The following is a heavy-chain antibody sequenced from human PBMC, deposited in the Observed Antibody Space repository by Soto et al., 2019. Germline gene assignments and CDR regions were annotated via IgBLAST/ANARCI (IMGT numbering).Heavy chain of an antibody. CDR1: GYTFTGYY. CDR2: INPNSGGT. Sequence: GASVKVSCKASGYTFTGYYMHWVRQAPGQGLEWMGWINPNSGGTNYAQKFQGKVTMTRDTSISTAYMELSRLRSDDTAVYYCARLSCSSTSCYIYWYFDLWGRGTLVTVSS. D-gene: IGHD2-2*02. J-gene: IGHJ2*01. V-gene: IGHV1-2*02. CDR3: ARLSCSSTSCYIYWYFDL.